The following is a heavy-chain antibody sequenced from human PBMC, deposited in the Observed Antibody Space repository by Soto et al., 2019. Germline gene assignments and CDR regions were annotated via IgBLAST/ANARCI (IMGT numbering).Heavy chain of an antibody. J-gene: IGHJ2*01. CDR2: IYYSGST. V-gene: IGHV4-39*01. Sequence: QLQLQESGPGLVKPSETLSLTCTVSGGSISSSSYYWGWIRQPPGKGLEWIGSIYYSGSTYYNPSLKSRVTISVDSSKNQFSLTLSSVTAADTAVYYCARHELGYCSGGSCYFMPPGYFDLWGRGTLVTVSS. CDR1: GGSISSSSYY. D-gene: IGHD2-15*01. CDR3: ARHELGYCSGGSCYFMPPGYFDL.